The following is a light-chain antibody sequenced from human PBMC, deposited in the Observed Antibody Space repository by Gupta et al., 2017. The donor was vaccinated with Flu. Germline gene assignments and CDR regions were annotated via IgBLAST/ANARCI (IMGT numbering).Light chain of an antibody. CDR2: SNN. V-gene: IGLV1-44*01. CDR3: ASWDDSLNGYVV. CDR1: SSNIGSHP. J-gene: IGLJ2*01. Sequence: GTPGQRVTISCSGSSSNIGSHPVNWYQQLPGTAPKLLIHSNNQRPSGVPDRFSGSRSGTSASLAISGLQSEDEADYHCASWDDSLNGYVVFGGGTKLTVL.